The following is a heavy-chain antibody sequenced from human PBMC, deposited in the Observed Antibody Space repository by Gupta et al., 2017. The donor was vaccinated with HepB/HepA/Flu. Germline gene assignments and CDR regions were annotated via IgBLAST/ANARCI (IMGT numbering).Heavy chain of an antibody. J-gene: IGHJ2*01. V-gene: IGHV4-59*11. CDR2: ISYSVVT. CDR1: GDSIGSHY. Sequence: QVQLQESGPGLVKPSETLSLICKVSGDSIGSHYWNWIRQPPGKGLEWIGYISYSVVTNDSPSLKSRVNISLYTSTNQLLLNPTSMTSADTALYHRASKAGGHFPLWDFDLWRPG. CDR3: ASKAGGHFPLWDFDL. D-gene: IGHD2-21*02.